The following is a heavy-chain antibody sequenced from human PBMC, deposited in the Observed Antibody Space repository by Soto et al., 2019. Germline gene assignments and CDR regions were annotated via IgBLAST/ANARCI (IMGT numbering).Heavy chain of an antibody. CDR3: ARAAYYYESSGYYPGDY. CDR2: IIPIFGTA. Sequence: GASVKVSCKTSGGTFSSYAISWVRQAPGQGLEWMGEIIPIFGTANYAQKFQGRVTITADESTSTAYMEVSSLRSEDTAVYYCARAAYYYESSGYYPGDYWGQGTLVTVSS. CDR1: GGTFSSYA. J-gene: IGHJ4*02. D-gene: IGHD3-22*01. V-gene: IGHV1-69*13.